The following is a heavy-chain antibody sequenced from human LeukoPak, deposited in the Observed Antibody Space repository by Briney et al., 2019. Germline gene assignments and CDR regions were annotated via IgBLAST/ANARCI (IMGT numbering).Heavy chain of an antibody. V-gene: IGHV4-59*08. Sequence: SETLSLTCTVSGGSISSYYWSWIRQPPGKGLEWIGYIYYSGSTNYNPSLKSRVTISVDTSKNQFSLKLSSVTAADTAVYYCARGSGYSFRGHNWFDPWGQGTLVTVSS. CDR3: ARGSGYSFRGHNWFDP. CDR2: IYYSGST. J-gene: IGHJ5*02. D-gene: IGHD5-18*01. CDR1: GGSISSYY.